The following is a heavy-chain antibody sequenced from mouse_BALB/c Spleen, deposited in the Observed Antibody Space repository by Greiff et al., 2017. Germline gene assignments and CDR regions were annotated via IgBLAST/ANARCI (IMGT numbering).Heavy chain of an antibody. J-gene: IGHJ4*01. CDR3: ARAGRFDYAMDY. V-gene: IGHV5-12-1*01. D-gene: IGHD4-1*01. CDR1: GFAFSSYD. Sequence: EVKLMESGGGLVKPGGSLKLSCAASGFAFSSYDMSWVRQTPEKRLEWVAYISSGGGSTYYPDTVKGRFTISRDNAKNTLYLQMSSLKSEDTAMYYCARAGRFDYAMDYWGQGTSVTVSS. CDR2: ISSGGGST.